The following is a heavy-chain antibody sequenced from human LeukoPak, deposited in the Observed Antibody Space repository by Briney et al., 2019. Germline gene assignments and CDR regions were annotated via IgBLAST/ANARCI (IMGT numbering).Heavy chain of an antibody. J-gene: IGHJ4*02. CDR2: ISGSGGST. V-gene: IGHV3-23*01. Sequence: GGSLRPSCAASGFTFSSYAMSWVRQAPGKGLEWVSAISGSGGSTYYADSVKGRFTISRDNSKNTLYLQMNSLRAEDTAVYYCAKASGYYYYFDYWGQGTLVTVSS. D-gene: IGHD3-22*01. CDR3: AKASGYYYYFDY. CDR1: GFTFSSYA.